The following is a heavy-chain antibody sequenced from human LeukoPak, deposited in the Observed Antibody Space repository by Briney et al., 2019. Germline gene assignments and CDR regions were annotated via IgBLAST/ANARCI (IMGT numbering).Heavy chain of an antibody. CDR3: ARGGRGWYVIGYFDY. D-gene: IGHD6-19*01. Sequence: SETLSLTCTVSGGSISSSSYYWGWIRQPPGKGLEWIGSIYYSGSTYYNPSLKSRVTISVDTSKNQFSLKLSSVTAADTAVYYCARGGRGWYVIGYFDYWGQGTLVTVSS. J-gene: IGHJ4*02. V-gene: IGHV4-39*01. CDR1: GGSISSSSYY. CDR2: IYYSGST.